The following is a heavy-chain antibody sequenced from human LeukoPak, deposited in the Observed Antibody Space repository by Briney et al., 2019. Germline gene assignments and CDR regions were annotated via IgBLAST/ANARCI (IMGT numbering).Heavy chain of an antibody. CDR1: GFTFSSYS. CDR2: ISSSSSYI. CDR3: AREVVVVPFDY. J-gene: IGHJ4*02. Sequence: GGSLRVSCAASGFTFSSYSINWVRQAPGKGLEWVSSISSSSSYIYYADSVKGRFTISRDNAKNSLYLQMNSLRAEDTAVYYCAREVVVVPFDYWGQGTLVTVSS. V-gene: IGHV3-21*01. D-gene: IGHD2-15*01.